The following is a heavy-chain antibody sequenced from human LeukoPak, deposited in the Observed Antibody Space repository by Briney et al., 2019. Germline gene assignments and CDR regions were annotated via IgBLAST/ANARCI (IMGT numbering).Heavy chain of an antibody. CDR3: ARGISISGLVIISHFDY. CDR1: GYTFTDYY. V-gene: IGHV1-2*02. J-gene: IGHJ4*02. CDR2: INPNRGGT. D-gene: IGHD3-3*01. Sequence: ASVKVSCKASGYTFTDYYIRWVRQAPGQGLEWMGWINPNRGGTNSAQKFQGRVTMTRDTSISTAYMELRSLRSDDTAVYYCARGISISGLVIISHFDYWGQGTLVAVSS.